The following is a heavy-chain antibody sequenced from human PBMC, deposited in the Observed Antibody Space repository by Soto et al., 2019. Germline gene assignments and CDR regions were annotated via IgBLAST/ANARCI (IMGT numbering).Heavy chain of an antibody. CDR2: INHSGST. D-gene: IGHD5-18*01. V-gene: IGHV4-34*01. CDR1: GGSFSGYY. J-gene: IGHJ4*02. Sequence: SETLSLTCAVYGGSFSGYYWSWIRQPPGKGLEWIGEINHSGSTNYNPSLKSRVTISVDTSKNQFSLKLSSVTAADTAVYYCARGGGIQLWLGIDYWGQGTLVTVSS. CDR3: ARGGGIQLWLGIDY.